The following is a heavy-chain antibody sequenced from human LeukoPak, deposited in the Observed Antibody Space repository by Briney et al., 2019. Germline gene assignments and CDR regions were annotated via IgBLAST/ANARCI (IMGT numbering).Heavy chain of an antibody. CDR3: ASGDGVQTLNFDS. J-gene: IGHJ4*02. Sequence: SETLSFTCTVSSGSISRYYWSWIRQPPGKGLEWIGYIYYSGSTNYNPSLKSRVTISIDTSKNQFSLKLSSVTAADTAVYYCASGDGVQTLNFDSWGQGTLVTVSS. CDR2: IYYSGST. V-gene: IGHV4-59*01. D-gene: IGHD2-8*01. CDR1: SGSISRYY.